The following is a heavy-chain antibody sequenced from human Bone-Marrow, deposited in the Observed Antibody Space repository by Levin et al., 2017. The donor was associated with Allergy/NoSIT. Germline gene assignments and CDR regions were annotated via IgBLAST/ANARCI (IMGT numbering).Heavy chain of an antibody. J-gene: IGHJ5*02. D-gene: IGHD2-2*01. Sequence: SETLSLTCTVSGGSISSYYWSWIRQPPGKGLEWIGYIYYSGSTNYNPSLKSRVTISVDTSKNQFSLKLSSVTAADTAVYYCARSWDSIVVVPAAMGTYNWFDPWGQGTLVTVSS. V-gene: IGHV4-59*01. CDR3: ARSWDSIVVVPAAMGTYNWFDP. CDR1: GGSISSYY. CDR2: IYYSGST.